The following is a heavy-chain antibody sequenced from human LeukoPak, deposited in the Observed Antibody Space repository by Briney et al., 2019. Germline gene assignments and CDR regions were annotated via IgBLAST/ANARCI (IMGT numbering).Heavy chain of an antibody. V-gene: IGHV3-30*03. CDR1: GFTLSNAW. CDR2: ILHDGSDK. J-gene: IGHJ4*02. Sequence: GGSLRLSCAASGFTLSNAWMNWVRQAPGKGLEWVAVILHDGSDKYYAGSMKGRFTISRDNSKNTLYLQMNTLRVEDTAVYYCARDHFNSGSYPEIDYWGQGTLVTVSS. CDR3: ARDHFNSGSYPEIDY. D-gene: IGHD1-26*01.